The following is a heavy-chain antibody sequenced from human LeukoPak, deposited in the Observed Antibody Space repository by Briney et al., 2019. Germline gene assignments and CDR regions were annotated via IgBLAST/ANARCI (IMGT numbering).Heavy chain of an antibody. J-gene: IGHJ6*02. Sequence: PSETLSLTCTVSGGSISSSSYYWSWIRQPPGKGLEWIGEINHSGSTNYNPSLKSRVTISVDTSKNQFSLKLSSVTAADTAVYYCVGGPAAIFRFHYYYGMDVWGQGTTVTVSS. V-gene: IGHV4-39*07. CDR2: INHSGST. CDR3: VGGPAAIFRFHYYYGMDV. D-gene: IGHD2-2*02. CDR1: GGSISSSSYY.